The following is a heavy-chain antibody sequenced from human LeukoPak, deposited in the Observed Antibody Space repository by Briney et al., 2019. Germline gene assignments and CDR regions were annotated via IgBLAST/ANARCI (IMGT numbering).Heavy chain of an antibody. CDR3: AKGLSGNFDY. J-gene: IGHJ4*02. V-gene: IGHV3-23*01. CDR1: GFTFSISA. Sequence: PGGSLRLSCAVSGFTFSISAMSWVRQAPGKGLEWVSGISGSGGETYYAESVKGRSTISRDNSKNTLYMQMNSLRVEDTALYYCAKGLSGNFDYWGQGTLVTVSS. CDR2: ISGSGGET.